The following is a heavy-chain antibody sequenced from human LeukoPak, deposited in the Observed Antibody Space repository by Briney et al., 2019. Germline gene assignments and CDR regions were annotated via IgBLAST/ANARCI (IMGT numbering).Heavy chain of an antibody. J-gene: IGHJ4*02. Sequence: PSETLSLTCTVSDGSISSYYWSWIRQPPGKGLEWIGYIYYSGSTNYNPSLKSRVTISVDTSKNQFSLKLSSVTAADTAVYYCARDYEGGGFDYWGQGTLVTVSS. D-gene: IGHD3-16*01. CDR1: DGSISSYY. V-gene: IGHV4-59*01. CDR2: IYYSGST. CDR3: ARDYEGGGFDY.